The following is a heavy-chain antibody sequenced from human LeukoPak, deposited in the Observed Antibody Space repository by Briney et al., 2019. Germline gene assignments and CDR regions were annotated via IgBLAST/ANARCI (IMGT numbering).Heavy chain of an antibody. Sequence: SETLSLTCTFSGGSISGDSGTSPIYSWGWVRQTPGKDLEWIGTIYYNGNTFYTPSLKSRATMFIDTSKNQFSLNLSSVTPEDTAVYYCARGDSAAGINYWGQGTLVTVSS. D-gene: IGHD6-13*01. CDR3: ARGDSAAGINY. CDR2: IYYNGNT. J-gene: IGHJ4*02. V-gene: IGHV4-39*01. CDR1: GGSISGDSGTSPIYS.